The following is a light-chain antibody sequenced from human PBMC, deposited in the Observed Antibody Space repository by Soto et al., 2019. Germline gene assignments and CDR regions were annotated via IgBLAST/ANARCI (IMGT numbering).Light chain of an antibody. J-gene: IGKJ1*01. CDR2: VAS. CDR3: QHYNNWPPWT. CDR1: QYINTR. Sequence: EIVLTQSPATLSSFPGDRVTLSCRASQYINTRLAWYQHRPGQAPRLLIYVASTRATGVPARFSGSGSGTEFTLTISSLQSEDFAVYYCQHYNNWPPWTFGQGTKVDIK. V-gene: IGKV3-15*01.